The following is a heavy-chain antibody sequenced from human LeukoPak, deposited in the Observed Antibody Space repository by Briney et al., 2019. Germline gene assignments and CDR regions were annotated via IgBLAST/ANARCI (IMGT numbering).Heavy chain of an antibody. D-gene: IGHD1-26*01. J-gene: IGHJ3*02. CDR3: ASARIVGAPRAFDI. CDR2: ISSSSSYI. CDR1: VCTFSSYS. V-gene: IGHV3-21*01. Sequence: GGSLRLSCAASVCTFSSYSMNWVRQAREKGLEWVSSISSSSSYIYYADSVKGRFTISRDNAKNSLYLQMNGLRAEGTAVYYCASARIVGAPRAFDILGQGTMVTVSS.